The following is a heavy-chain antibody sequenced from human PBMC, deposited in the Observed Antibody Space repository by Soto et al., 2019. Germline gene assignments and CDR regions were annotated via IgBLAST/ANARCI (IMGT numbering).Heavy chain of an antibody. Sequence: QVQLVQSGAEVKKPGSSVKVSCKASGGTFSSYAISWVRQAPGQGLEWMGGIIPIFGTANYAQKFQGRVTITADEATSTAYMEVSSLKSEDTAVYYFARGAKRSSTSCYRYFDLWGRGTLVTVSS. V-gene: IGHV1-69*01. CDR1: GGTFSSYA. J-gene: IGHJ2*01. CDR2: IIPIFGTA. CDR3: ARGAKRSSTSCYRYFDL. D-gene: IGHD2-2*02.